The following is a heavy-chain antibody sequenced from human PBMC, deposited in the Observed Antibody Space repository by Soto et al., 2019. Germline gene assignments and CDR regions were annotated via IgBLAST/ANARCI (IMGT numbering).Heavy chain of an antibody. V-gene: IGHV3-30*03. CDR1: GFPFTSYG. CDR2: ISYDGNDK. D-gene: IGHD3-10*01. J-gene: IGHJ4*02. CDR3: VGGHYYFDY. Sequence: QVQLVESGGGVVQPGRSLRLSCAASGFPFTSYGMHWVREGPDKGLEWVAIISYDGNDKYYADSVKGRFTISRDNSKNTLYLQMNSLRPEDTALYYCVGGHYYFDYRGQGTLVIVSS.